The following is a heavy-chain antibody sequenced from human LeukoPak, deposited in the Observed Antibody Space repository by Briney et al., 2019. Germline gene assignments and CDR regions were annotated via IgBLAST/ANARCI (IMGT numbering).Heavy chain of an antibody. CDR3: ARDRGVYSSGGPQRYRFDP. D-gene: IGHD6-19*01. CDR2: INTDGSST. V-gene: IGHV3-74*01. J-gene: IGHJ5*02. CDR1: GFTFSTYW. Sequence: PGGSLRLSCAVSGFTFSTYWMHWVRQVAGKGLVWVSRINTDGSSTSYADSVKGRFTISRDNAKNTLYLQMNSLRAEDTAVYYCARDRGVYSSGGPQRYRFDPWGQGTLVTVSS.